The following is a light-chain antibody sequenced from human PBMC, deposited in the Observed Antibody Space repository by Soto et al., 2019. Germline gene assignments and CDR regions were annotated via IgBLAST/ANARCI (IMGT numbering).Light chain of an antibody. CDR2: EVS. CDR3: SSYTSSSTLV. V-gene: IGLV2-14*01. CDR1: SSDVGGYKD. Sequence: QSALTQPASVSGSPGQSITISCTGTSSDVGGYKDVSWYQQHPGKAPKLMIYEVSNRPSGVSNRFAGSKSGNTASLTISGLQAEDEADYYCSSYTSSSTLVFGTGTKVTVL. J-gene: IGLJ1*01.